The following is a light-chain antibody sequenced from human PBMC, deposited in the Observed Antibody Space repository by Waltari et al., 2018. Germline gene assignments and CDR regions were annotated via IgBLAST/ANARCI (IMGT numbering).Light chain of an antibody. CDR1: QSVGRT. V-gene: IGKV3-20*01. CDR2: GAS. Sequence: EIVLTQSPGPLSLSPGERAILSCRASQSVGRTLAWYQQKPGQAPRLRIYGASKRATGSPDRFSGSGSGADFSLTISRLEPEDFSVYYCQHYVRLPVTFGQGTRVEI. CDR3: QHYVRLPVT. J-gene: IGKJ1*01.